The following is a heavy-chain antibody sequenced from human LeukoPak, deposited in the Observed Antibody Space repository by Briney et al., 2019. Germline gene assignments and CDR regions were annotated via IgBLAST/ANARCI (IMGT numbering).Heavy chain of an antibody. CDR3: ARDLPHYDILTGSPTPQGSRGGAFDI. J-gene: IGHJ3*02. CDR2: ISSSSSYI. CDR1: GFTFSSYS. Sequence: GGSLRLSCAASGFTFSSYSMNWVRQAPGKGLEWVSSISSSSSYIYYADSVKGRFTISRDNAKNSLYLQMNSLRAEDTAVYYCARDLPHYDILTGSPTPQGSRGGAFDIWGQGTVVTVSS. D-gene: IGHD3-9*01. V-gene: IGHV3-21*01.